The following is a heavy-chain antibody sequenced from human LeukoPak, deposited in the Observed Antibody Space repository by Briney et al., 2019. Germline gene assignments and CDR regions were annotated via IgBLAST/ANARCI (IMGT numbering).Heavy chain of an antibody. CDR3: AKDAKSGWTVLFGD. D-gene: IGHD6-19*01. Sequence: GRSLRLSCAASGFTFSSYGMHWVRQAPGKGLEWVAVISYDGSNKYYADSVKGRFTISRDNSKNTLYLQMNSLSAEDTAVYYCAKDAKSGWTVLFGDWGQGTLVTVSS. V-gene: IGHV3-30*18. J-gene: IGHJ4*02. CDR2: ISYDGSNK. CDR1: GFTFSSYG.